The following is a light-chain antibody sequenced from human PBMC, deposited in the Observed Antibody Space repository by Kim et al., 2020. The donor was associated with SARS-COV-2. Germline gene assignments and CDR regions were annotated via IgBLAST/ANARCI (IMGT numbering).Light chain of an antibody. Sequence: EIVLTQSPGTLSLSPGERATLSYRASQSVSSSYLAWYQQKPSQAPRLLIYDASSRATGIPDRFSGSGSGTDFTLSISRLEPEDFAVYYCQQYGSSPRTFGQGTKVDIK. J-gene: IGKJ1*01. CDR2: DAS. CDR1: QSVSSSY. V-gene: IGKV3-20*01. CDR3: QQYGSSPRT.